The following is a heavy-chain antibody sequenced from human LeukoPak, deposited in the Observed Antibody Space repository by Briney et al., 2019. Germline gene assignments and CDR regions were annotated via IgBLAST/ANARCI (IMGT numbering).Heavy chain of an antibody. V-gene: IGHV3-7*01. Sequence: PGGSLRLSCAASGFTFSSYWMSWVRQAPGKGLEWVANIKQDGSEKYYVDSVKGRFTISRDNAKNSLYLQMNSLRAEDTAVYYCARDRTRSSGWYWSYWGQGTLVTVSS. D-gene: IGHD6-19*01. J-gene: IGHJ4*02. CDR2: IKQDGSEK. CDR3: ARDRTRSSGWYWSY. CDR1: GFTFSSYW.